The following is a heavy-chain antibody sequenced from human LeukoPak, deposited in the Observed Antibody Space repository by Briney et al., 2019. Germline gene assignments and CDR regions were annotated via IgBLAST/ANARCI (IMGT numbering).Heavy chain of an antibody. V-gene: IGHV3-48*03. Sequence: PGGSLRLSCAASGFTFGSYDLNWVRQAPGKGLEWVSYISSSGSPTYYADSVKGRFTISRDNAKNSLYLQMNSLRAEDTAVYYCARKVGYCGGGTCYFDYWGQGTLVTVSS. CDR1: GFTFGSYD. D-gene: IGHD2-15*01. J-gene: IGHJ4*02. CDR2: ISSSGSPT. CDR3: ARKVGYCGGGTCYFDY.